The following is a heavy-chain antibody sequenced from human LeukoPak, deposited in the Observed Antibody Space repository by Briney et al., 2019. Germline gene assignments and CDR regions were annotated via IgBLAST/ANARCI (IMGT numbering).Heavy chain of an antibody. CDR2: IIPIFGTA. V-gene: IGHV1-69*13. CDR1: GGTFSSYA. Sequence: ASVKVSCKASGGTFSSYAISWVRQAPGQGLEWMGGIIPIFGTANYAQKFQGRVTITADESTSTAYMELSSLRSEDTAVYYCAATYYYDSSGYYPFDYWGQGTLVTVSS. J-gene: IGHJ4*02. CDR3: AATYYYDSSGYYPFDY. D-gene: IGHD3-22*01.